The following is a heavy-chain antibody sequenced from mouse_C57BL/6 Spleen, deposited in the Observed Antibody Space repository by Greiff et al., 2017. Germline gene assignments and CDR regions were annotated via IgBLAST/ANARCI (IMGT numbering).Heavy chain of an antibody. J-gene: IGHJ4*01. CDR3: AIYTVYYDFAVYAMDY. Sequence: EVQLVESGGGLVQPGGSLSLSCAASGFTFTDYYMSWVRQPPGKGLEWLGFIRNKATGYTTEYSASVKGRFTISRDNSQRILYLQMNALRVEDSTTYDCAIYTVYYDFAVYAMDYWGQGTSVTVSS. CDR1: GFTFTDYY. D-gene: IGHD2-4*01. CDR2: IRNKATGYTT. V-gene: IGHV7-3*01.